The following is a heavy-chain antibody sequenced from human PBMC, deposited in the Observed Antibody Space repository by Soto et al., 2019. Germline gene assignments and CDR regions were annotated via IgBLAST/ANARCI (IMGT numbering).Heavy chain of an antibody. CDR1: GFTFSSYA. CDR3: ASFPVTVAGPRLVGPAKRRETWAPNDY. D-gene: IGHD6-19*01. V-gene: IGHV3-30-3*01. J-gene: IGHJ4*02. Sequence: GGSLRLSCAASGFTFSSYAMHWVRQAPGKGLEWVAVISYDGSNKYYADSVKGRFTISRDNSKNTLYLQMNSLRAEDTAVYYCASFPVTVAGPRLVGPAKRRETWAPNDYWGQGTLVTVSS. CDR2: ISYDGSNK.